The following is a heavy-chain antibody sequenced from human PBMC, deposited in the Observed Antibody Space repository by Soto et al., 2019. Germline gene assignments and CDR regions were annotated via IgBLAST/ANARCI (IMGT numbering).Heavy chain of an antibody. CDR2: ISSSGSVI. CDR1: GFTFSSYE. J-gene: IGHJ4*02. Sequence: VGSLRLSCAASGFTFSSYEMNWVRQAPGKGLEWVSYISSSGSVIYYADSVKGRFTISRDSAKNSLYLQMNSLRAEDTAVYYCARGGDHGGDSDYFDYWGQGTLVTVSS. V-gene: IGHV3-48*03. CDR3: ARGGDHGGDSDYFDY. D-gene: IGHD2-21*02.